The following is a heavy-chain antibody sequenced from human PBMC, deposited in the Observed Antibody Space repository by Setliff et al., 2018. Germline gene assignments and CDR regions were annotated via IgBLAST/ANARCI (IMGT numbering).Heavy chain of an antibody. Sequence: GESLTISCAASGFTFTRYTMHWVRQAPGKGLEWVAVISSDGSSKNYADSLEGRFTISRDNSRNTLYLQMSGLRAEDTAVYYCARDAKIVVVHNPYYFDQWGQGTLVTVSS. V-gene: IGHV3-30*04. D-gene: IGHD3-22*01. CDR2: ISSDGSSK. CDR1: GFTFTRYT. J-gene: IGHJ4*02. CDR3: ARDAKIVVVHNPYYFDQ.